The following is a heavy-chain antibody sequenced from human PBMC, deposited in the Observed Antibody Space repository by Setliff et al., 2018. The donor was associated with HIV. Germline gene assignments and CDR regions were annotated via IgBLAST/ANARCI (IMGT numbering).Heavy chain of an antibody. CDR1: GYTFTDND. CDR3: ASYSGSYYFILHY. V-gene: IGHV1-69*10. Sequence: GASVKVSCKASGYTFTDNDIIWVRQATGQGLEWMGGIIPVLGLSYYAQNFQGRVTITADESTSTAYMELSSLRSEDTAVYYCASYSGSYYFILHYWGQGTLVTVSS. D-gene: IGHD1-26*01. J-gene: IGHJ4*02. CDR2: IIPVLGLS.